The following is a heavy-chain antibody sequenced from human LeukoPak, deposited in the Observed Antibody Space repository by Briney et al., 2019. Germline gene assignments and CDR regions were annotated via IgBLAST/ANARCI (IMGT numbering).Heavy chain of an antibody. D-gene: IGHD3-10*01. V-gene: IGHV4-39*01. CDR2: IYYSGST. CDR3: ARPHGGEYYSDY. Sequence: PSETLYLTCTVSGGSISSSSYYWGWIRQPPGKGLEWIGSIYYSGSTYYNPSPKSRVTIYVDTSKNQFSLKLSSVTAADTAVYYCARPHGGEYYSDYWGQGTLVTVSS. J-gene: IGHJ4*02. CDR1: GGSISSSSYY.